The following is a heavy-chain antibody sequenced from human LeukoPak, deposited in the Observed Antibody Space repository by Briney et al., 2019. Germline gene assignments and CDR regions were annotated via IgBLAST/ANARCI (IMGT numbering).Heavy chain of an antibody. J-gene: IGHJ4*02. Sequence: ASVKVSCKASGYRFSSNHMHWVRQAPGQGLEWMGIIKSGGGGTTYAQKFQGRIALTRDTSTTTFYMDLNNLRFEDTAVYYCARDSNWAFDYWGQGTLVTVSS. CDR3: ARDSNWAFDY. CDR2: IKSGGGGT. V-gene: IGHV1-46*01. CDR1: GYRFSSNH. D-gene: IGHD1-1*01.